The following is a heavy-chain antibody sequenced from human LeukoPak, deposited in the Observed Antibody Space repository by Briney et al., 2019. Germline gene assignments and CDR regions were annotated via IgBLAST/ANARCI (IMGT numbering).Heavy chain of an antibody. CDR2: IRSKAYGGTT. CDR3: TRGPSTHYYDSSGYVDI. CDR1: GFTFSDYY. D-gene: IGHD3-22*01. V-gene: IGHV3-49*03. J-gene: IGHJ3*02. Sequence: GGSLRLSCAASGFTFSDYYMTWIRQAPGKGLEWVGSIRSKAYGGTTEYAASVKGRFSISRDDSKSIAYLEMNSLKTEDTAVHYCTRGPSTHYYDSSGYVDIWGQGTMVTVSS.